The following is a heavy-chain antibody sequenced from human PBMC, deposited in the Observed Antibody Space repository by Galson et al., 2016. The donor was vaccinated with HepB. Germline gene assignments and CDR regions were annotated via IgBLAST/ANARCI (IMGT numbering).Heavy chain of an antibody. CDR2: ISGSGDNT. V-gene: IGHV3-23*01. CDR3: VKFIGFDYRGSWGAFDI. J-gene: IGHJ3*02. D-gene: IGHD4-23*01. CDR1: GFTFSNYA. Sequence: SLRLSCAASGFTFSNYAMSWVRQAPGKGPEWVSAISGSGDNTYYADSVKGRFAISRDSFNNALILQMNSLRADDTAVYYCVKFIGFDYRGSWGAFDIWGQGTVVTVSS.